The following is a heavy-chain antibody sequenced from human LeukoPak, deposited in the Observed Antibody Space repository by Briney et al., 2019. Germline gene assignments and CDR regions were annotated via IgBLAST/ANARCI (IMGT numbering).Heavy chain of an antibody. D-gene: IGHD2-2*01. Sequence: GGSLRLSCAASGFTFNNYGMHWVRQAPGKGLEWVAVISYDGRNIHYPDSVKGRFTISRDISTDTLWLQMDSLRTEDTAVYYCARESVPHYFDYWGQGTLVTVSS. J-gene: IGHJ4*02. CDR2: ISYDGRNI. CDR1: GFTFNNYG. CDR3: ARESVPHYFDY. V-gene: IGHV3-30*03.